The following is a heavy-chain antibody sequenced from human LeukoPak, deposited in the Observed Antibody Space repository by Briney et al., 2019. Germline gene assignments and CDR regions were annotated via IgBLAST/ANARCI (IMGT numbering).Heavy chain of an antibody. V-gene: IGHV4-34*01. CDR2: INHSGST. CDR3: ARGKRYSSGYFDY. Sequence: PSETLSLTCAVYGGSFSGYYWSWIRQPPGKVLEWIGEINHSGSTNYNPSLKSRVTISVDTSKNQFSLKLSSVTAADTAVYYCARGKRYSSGYFDYWGQGTLVTVSS. J-gene: IGHJ4*02. D-gene: IGHD5-18*01. CDR1: GGSFSGYY.